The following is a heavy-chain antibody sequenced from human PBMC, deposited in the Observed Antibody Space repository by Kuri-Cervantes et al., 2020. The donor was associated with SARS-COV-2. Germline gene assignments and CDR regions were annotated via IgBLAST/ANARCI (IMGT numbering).Heavy chain of an antibody. J-gene: IGHJ4*02. V-gene: IGHV3-7*01. CDR1: GFTFSSYS. CDR3: ARDPPDASRGHYSFDY. D-gene: IGHD3-22*01. Sequence: GESLKISCAASGFTFSSYSMSWVRQAPGKGLEWVANIKQDGSEKYYADSVKGRFTISRDNAKNTLHLQMNSLRAEDTAVYYCARDPPDASRGHYSFDYWGQGTLVTVSS. CDR2: IKQDGSEK.